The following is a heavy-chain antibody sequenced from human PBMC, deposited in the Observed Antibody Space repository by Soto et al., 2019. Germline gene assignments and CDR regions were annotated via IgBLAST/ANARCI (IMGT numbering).Heavy chain of an antibody. J-gene: IGHJ5*02. V-gene: IGHV4-61*01. D-gene: IGHD5-12*01. CDR2: TYYSGST. Sequence: SETLSLTCTVSGGSVSSGSYYWSWIRQPPGKGLEWIGYTYYSGSTNYNPSLKSRVTISVDTSKNQLSLQLTSVTAADTAVYYFARDTYSGYYFGLWGQGTLVTVSS. CDR3: ARDTYSGYYFGL. CDR1: GGSVSSGSYY.